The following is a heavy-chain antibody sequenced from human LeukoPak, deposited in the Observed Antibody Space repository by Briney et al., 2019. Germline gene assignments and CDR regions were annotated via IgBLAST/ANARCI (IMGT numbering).Heavy chain of an antibody. CDR3: ARDGPTVTTAEMFDY. Sequence: ASVKVSCKASGYTFTSYYMHWVRQAPGQGLEWMGIINPSGGSTSYAQKFQGRVTMTRDTSTSTVYMELSSLRSEDTAVYYCARDGPTVTTAEMFDYWGQGTLVTVSS. CDR2: INPSGGST. CDR1: GYTFTSYY. D-gene: IGHD4-11*01. V-gene: IGHV1-46*01. J-gene: IGHJ4*02.